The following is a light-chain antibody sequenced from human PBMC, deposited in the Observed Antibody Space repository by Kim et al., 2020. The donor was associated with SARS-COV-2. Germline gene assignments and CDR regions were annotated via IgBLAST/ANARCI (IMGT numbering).Light chain of an antibody. Sequence: ASVNLTCTLGNGRYNFAMAWHQHEPGKGPRYLMKVNGDGSHSKGDGIPDRFSGSSSGAERYLTISGLQSDDEADYYCQTWGPGIRVFGGGTKVTVL. CDR2: VNGDGSH. CDR1: NGRYNFA. CDR3: QTWGPGIRV. V-gene: IGLV4-69*01. J-gene: IGLJ3*02.